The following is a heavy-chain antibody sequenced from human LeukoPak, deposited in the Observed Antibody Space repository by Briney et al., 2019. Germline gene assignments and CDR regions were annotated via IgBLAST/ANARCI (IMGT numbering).Heavy chain of an antibody. V-gene: IGHV3-23*01. Sequence: PGGSLRLSCAASGFTFSTYAMSWVRQAPGKGLEWVPAISGSGGSTYYADSVKGRFTISRDNSKNTLYLQMNSLRAEDTAVYYCARHLFRSGSSARGVFDYWGQGTLVTVSS. J-gene: IGHJ4*02. CDR1: GFTFSTYA. CDR3: ARHLFRSGSSARGVFDY. CDR2: ISGSGGST. D-gene: IGHD6-19*01.